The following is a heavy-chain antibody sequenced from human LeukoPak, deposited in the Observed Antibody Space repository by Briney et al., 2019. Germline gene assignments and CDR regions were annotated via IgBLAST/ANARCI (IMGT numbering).Heavy chain of an antibody. CDR3: ARGRRGTYYYYMDV. CDR1: GYTFNNYI. J-gene: IGHJ6*03. Sequence: ASVKVSCKASGYTFNNYIISWVRQAPGQGLEWMGWMNPNSGNTGYAQKFQGRVTITRNTSISTAYMELSSLRSEDTAVYYCARGRRGTYYYYMDVWGKGTTVTVSS. V-gene: IGHV1-8*03. CDR2: MNPNSGNT. D-gene: IGHD5-24*01.